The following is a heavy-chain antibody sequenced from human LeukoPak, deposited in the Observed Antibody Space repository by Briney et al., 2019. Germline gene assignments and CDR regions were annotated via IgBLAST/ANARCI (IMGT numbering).Heavy chain of an antibody. CDR2: IYYSGST. V-gene: IGHV4-59*01. Sequence: SETLSLTCTVSGGSISSYYWSWIRQPPGKGLEWIGHIYYSGSTNYNPSLKSRVTISVDTSKNQFSLKLSSVTAADTAVYYCAREHGDVGAWHFDLRGRGTLVTVSS. CDR1: GGSISSYY. CDR3: AREHGDVGAWHFDL. J-gene: IGHJ2*01. D-gene: IGHD4-17*01.